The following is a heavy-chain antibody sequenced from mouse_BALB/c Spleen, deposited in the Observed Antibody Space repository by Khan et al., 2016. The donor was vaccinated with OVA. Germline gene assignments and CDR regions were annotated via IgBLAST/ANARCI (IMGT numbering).Heavy chain of an antibody. CDR2: INPYNDGT. D-gene: IGHD1-1*01. V-gene: IGHV1S136*01. CDR1: GYTFTGFL. CDR3: ARYGSSPYYAMDD. J-gene: IGHJ4*01. Sequence: VQLKQSGPELVKPGASVKMSCKASGYTFTGFLMHWVKQKPGQGLEWIGYINPYNDGTKYNEKFKGKATLTSDKSSSTAYMELGSLTSEDSAVYYCARYGSSPYYAMDDWGQGTSVTVSS.